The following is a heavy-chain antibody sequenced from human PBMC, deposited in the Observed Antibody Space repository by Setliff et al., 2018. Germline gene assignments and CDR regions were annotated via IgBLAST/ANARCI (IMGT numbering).Heavy chain of an antibody. CDR3: AREALQRAGLYFFDI. V-gene: IGHV1-69*13. CDR2: IIPIIGEP. D-gene: IGHD3-10*01. J-gene: IGHJ4*02. CDR1: GGTFNTYG. Sequence: ASVKVSCKASGGTFNTYGLSWVRQAPGQGLEWMGGIIPIIGEPNYAQKFQGRVTITADESTSTAYMELRSLKSEDTAVYCCAREALQRAGLYFFDIWGQGMLVTVSS.